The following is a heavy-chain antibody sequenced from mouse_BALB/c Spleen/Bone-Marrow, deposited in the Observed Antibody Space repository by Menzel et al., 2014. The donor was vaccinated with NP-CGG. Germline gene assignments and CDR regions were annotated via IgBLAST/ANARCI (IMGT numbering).Heavy chain of an antibody. Sequence: VHLVESGAELMKPGASVKISCKATGYTFSSYWIEWVKQRPGHGLEWIGGILPGRGSTNYNEKFKGKATFTSDTSSNTAYMQLSSLTSEDSAVYYCARWDTTAMDYWGQGTSVTVSS. CDR2: ILPGRGST. J-gene: IGHJ4*01. V-gene: IGHV1-9*01. CDR1: GYTFSSYW. D-gene: IGHD1-1*01. CDR3: ARWDTTAMDY.